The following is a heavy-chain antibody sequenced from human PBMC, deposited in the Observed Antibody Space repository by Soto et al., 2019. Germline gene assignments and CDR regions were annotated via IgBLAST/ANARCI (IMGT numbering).Heavy chain of an antibody. V-gene: IGHV3-66*02. CDR3: ARDQEPWGIAAAGTGAFDI. CDR2: IYSGGST. J-gene: IGHJ3*02. D-gene: IGHD6-13*01. CDR1: GFTVSSNY. Sequence: GGSLRLSCAASGFTVSSNYMSWVRQAPGKGLEWVSVIYSGGSTYYADSVKGRFTISRDNSKNTLYLQMNSLRAEDTAVYYCARDQEPWGIAAAGTGAFDIWGQGTMVTVSS.